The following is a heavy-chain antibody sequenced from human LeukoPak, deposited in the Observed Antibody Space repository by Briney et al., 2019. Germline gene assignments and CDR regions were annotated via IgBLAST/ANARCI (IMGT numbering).Heavy chain of an antibody. V-gene: IGHV4-34*01. CDR1: GRSFSGYY. CDR3: ARGGYCSRTSCYGGGFDP. CDR2: INHSGST. J-gene: IGHJ5*02. D-gene: IGHD2-2*01. Sequence: SSETLSLTCAVYGRSFSGYYWSWIRQPPGKGPEWIGEINHSGSTNYNPSLKSRVAISVDTSKNQFSLKLSSVSAADTAVYYCARGGYCSRTSCYGGGFDPWGQGTLITVSS.